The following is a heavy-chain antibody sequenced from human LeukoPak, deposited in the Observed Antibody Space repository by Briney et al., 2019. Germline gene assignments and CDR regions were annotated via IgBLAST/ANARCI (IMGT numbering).Heavy chain of an antibody. D-gene: IGHD4-17*01. J-gene: IGHJ4*02. CDR2: IKQDGSEK. Sequence: GGSLRLSCAASGFTFSSYWMSWVRQAPGKGLEWVANIKQDGSEKYYVDSVKGRFTISRDNAKNSLYLQMSSLRAEDTAVYYCASHYGDYSFFDYWGQETLVTVSS. V-gene: IGHV3-7*02. CDR1: GFTFSSYW. CDR3: ASHYGDYSFFDY.